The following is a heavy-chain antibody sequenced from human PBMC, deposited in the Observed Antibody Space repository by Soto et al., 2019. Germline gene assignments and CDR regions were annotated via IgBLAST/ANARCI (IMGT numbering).Heavy chain of an antibody. Sequence: SETLSLTCTVSGDSISSNSHYWGWIRQPPGKGLESIANIYYGGNTYYNPSLKSRVTISVDTSKNQFSLKLSSVTAADTAVYYCARPRGYSYGDYYYYGMDVWGQGTTVPVSS. V-gene: IGHV4-39*01. J-gene: IGHJ6*02. CDR1: GDSISSNSHY. CDR2: IYYGGNT. D-gene: IGHD5-18*01. CDR3: ARPRGYSYGDYYYYGMDV.